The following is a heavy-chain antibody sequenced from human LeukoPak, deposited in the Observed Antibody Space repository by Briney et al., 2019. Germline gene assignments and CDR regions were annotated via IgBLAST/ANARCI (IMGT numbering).Heavy chain of an antibody. CDR1: GYTFASYN. CDR3: AKDRRANNDAFDI. V-gene: IGHV1-8*03. D-gene: IGHD2-8*01. J-gene: IGHJ3*02. CDR2: MSPNSGNT. Sequence: ASVKVSCKASGYTFASYNINWVRQATGQGLEWMGWMSPNSGNTGYAQKFQGRVTITRNTSISTAYMELSSLRAEDTALYYCAKDRRANNDAFDIWGQGTMVTVSS.